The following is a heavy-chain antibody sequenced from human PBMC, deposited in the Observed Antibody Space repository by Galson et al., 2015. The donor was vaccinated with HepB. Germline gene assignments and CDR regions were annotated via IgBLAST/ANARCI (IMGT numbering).Heavy chain of an antibody. CDR1: GFTFSSYA. D-gene: IGHD1-1*01. CDR2: ISYDGSNK. J-gene: IGHJ4*02. V-gene: IGHV3-30*04. Sequence: SLRLSCAASGFTFSSYAMHWVRQAPGKGLEWVAVISYDGSNKYYADSVKGRFTISRDNSKNTLYLQMNSLRAEDTAVYYCATSEPNWNDPPTIKPTFDYWGQGTLVTVSS. CDR3: ATSEPNWNDPPTIKPTFDY.